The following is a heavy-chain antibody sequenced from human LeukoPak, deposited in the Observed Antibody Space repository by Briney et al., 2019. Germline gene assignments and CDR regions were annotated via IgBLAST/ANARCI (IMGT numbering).Heavy chain of an antibody. J-gene: IGHJ4*02. CDR2: IYYSGST. Sequence: SETLSLTCTVSGGSLSGYYWSWFRQPPGKGLEWIGSIYYSGSTNYHPSVKSRVTISVDTSKNHFSLQLRSVTAADTAVYYCARANYFDYWGQGTLVTVSS. CDR1: GGSLSGYY. V-gene: IGHV4-59*01. CDR3: ARANYFDY.